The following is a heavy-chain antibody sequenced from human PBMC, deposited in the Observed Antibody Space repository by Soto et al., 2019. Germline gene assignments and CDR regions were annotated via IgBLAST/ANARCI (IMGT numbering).Heavy chain of an antibody. CDR3: AREEVRGVTYYYFYGMDV. D-gene: IGHD3-10*01. V-gene: IGHV3-11*01. CDR1: GFTFSDYY. J-gene: IGHJ6*02. Sequence: QVPLVESGGGLVKPGGSLRLSCAASGFTFSDYYMSWIRQAPGNGLEWVSYISSSGSTIYYADSVKGRFTISRDNAKDSLYLQMNGLRAEVSVVYYCAREEVRGVTYYYFYGMDVWGQGTRVTVSS. CDR2: ISSSGSTI.